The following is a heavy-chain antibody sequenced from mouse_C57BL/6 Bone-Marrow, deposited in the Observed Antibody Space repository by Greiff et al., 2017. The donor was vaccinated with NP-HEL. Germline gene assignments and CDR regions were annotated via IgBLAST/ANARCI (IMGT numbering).Heavy chain of an antibody. V-gene: IGHV1-64*01. CDR2: IHPNSGST. Sequence: QVQLQQPGAELVKPGASVKLSCKASGYTFTSYWMHWVKQRPGQGLEWIGMIHPNSGSTNYNEKFKSKATLTVDKSSSTAYMQLSSLTSEDSAVYYCARFPFDGSSYVPYFDVWGTGTTVTVSS. J-gene: IGHJ1*03. CDR1: GYTFTSYW. D-gene: IGHD1-1*01. CDR3: ARFPFDGSSYVPYFDV.